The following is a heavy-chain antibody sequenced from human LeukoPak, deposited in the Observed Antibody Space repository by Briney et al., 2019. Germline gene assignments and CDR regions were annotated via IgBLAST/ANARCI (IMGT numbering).Heavy chain of an antibody. CDR3: AKDERYYYGSDPWYFDY. D-gene: IGHD3-10*01. CDR1: GFTFSSYS. V-gene: IGHV3-30*18. CDR2: ISYDGSNK. Sequence: PGGSLRHSCAASGFTFSSYSMNWVRQAPGKGLEWAAVISYDGSNKYYADSVKGRFTISRDNSKNTLYLQMNSLRAEDTAVYYCAKDERYYYGSDPWYFDYWGQGTLVTVSS. J-gene: IGHJ4*02.